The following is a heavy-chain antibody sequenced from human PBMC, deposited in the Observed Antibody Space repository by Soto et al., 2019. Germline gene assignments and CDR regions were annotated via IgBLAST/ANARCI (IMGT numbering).Heavy chain of an antibody. CDR1: GFTFSHHS. J-gene: IGHJ4*02. CDR2: ISSSSSFI. D-gene: IGHD4-17*01. Sequence: EVQLVESGGGLVKPGGSLRLSCAASGFTFSHHSMNWVRQAPGKGLEWVSSISSSSSFILYADSVKGRFTISRDNAKNSLYLQMNSLRVDDTAVYYCARPTMVTASYFDFWGQGIMVTVSS. V-gene: IGHV3-21*02. CDR3: ARPTMVTASYFDF.